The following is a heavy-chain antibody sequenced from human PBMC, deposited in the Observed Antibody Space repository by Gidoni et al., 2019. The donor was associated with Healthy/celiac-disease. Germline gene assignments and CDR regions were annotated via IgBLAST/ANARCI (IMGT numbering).Heavy chain of an antibody. Sequence: EVQLVESGGGLVQPGGSLRLSCAASGFTFSSYEMNWVRQAPGKGLEWVSYISSSGSTIYYADSVKGRFTISRDNAKNSLYLQMNSLRAEDTAVYYCARGASSSSGRGDYWGQGTLVTVSS. CDR1: GFTFSSYE. D-gene: IGHD6-6*01. CDR3: ARGASSSSGRGDY. CDR2: ISSSGSTI. J-gene: IGHJ4*02. V-gene: IGHV3-48*03.